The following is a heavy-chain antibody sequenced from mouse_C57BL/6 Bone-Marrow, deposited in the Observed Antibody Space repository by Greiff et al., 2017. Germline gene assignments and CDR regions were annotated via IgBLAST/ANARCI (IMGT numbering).Heavy chain of an antibody. CDR1: GFNIKDDY. J-gene: IGHJ3*01. D-gene: IGHD1-1*01. Sequence: EVQLQESGAELVRPGASVKLSCTASGFNIKDDYMHWVKQRPEQGLEWIGWIDPENGDTEYASKFQGKATITADTSSNTAYLQLSSLTSEDTAVYDGTDYYGSRGAYWGQGTLVTVSA. CDR2: IDPENGDT. CDR3: TDYYGSRGAY. V-gene: IGHV14-4*01.